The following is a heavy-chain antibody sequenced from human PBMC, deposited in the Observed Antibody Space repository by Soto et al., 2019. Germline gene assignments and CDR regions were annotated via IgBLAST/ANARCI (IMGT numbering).Heavy chain of an antibody. J-gene: IGHJ4*02. D-gene: IGHD5-18*01. CDR1: GFSFSYYG. CDR2: IGFDGTKN. V-gene: IGHV3-33*01. Sequence: QVQLVESGGGVVQPGRSLRLSCAASGFSFSYYGMHWVRQAPGKGLEWVAVIGFDGTKNYCADSVKGRFSISRDNSKNMLYLQMTSLGAEDTAIYYCARDRTAMVTGTSDYWGQGILVSVSS. CDR3: ARDRTAMVTGTSDY.